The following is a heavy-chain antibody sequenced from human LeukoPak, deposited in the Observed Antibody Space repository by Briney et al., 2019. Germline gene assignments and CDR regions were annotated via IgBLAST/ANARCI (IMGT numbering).Heavy chain of an antibody. J-gene: IGHJ4*02. V-gene: IGHV1-24*01. D-gene: IGHD3-22*01. Sequence: ASVKVSCKVSRYSVTELSMHWVRQAPGLGLEWMGGFDREDDAPVYAQQFQGRVTMTEDPSTDTAYMELSSLRSEDTALYYCATLDSYFDSSGRPLLPDWGQGTLVTVSS. CDR3: ATLDSYFDSSGRPLLPD. CDR1: RYSVTELS. CDR2: FDREDDAP.